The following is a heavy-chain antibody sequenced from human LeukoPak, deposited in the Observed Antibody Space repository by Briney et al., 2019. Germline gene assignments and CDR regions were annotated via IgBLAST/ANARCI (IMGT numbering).Heavy chain of an antibody. CDR1: GYTFTGYY. D-gene: IGHD5-12*01. Sequence: ASVKDSCKASGYTFTGYYMHWVRQAPGKGFEWMGWINPDSGGTNYAQKFQGTVTMTRDTSISTVYMELSRLRYEDAAVYYCARGEATDYWGQGTLVTVSS. J-gene: IGHJ4*02. CDR3: ARGEATDY. V-gene: IGHV1-2*02. CDR2: INPDSGGT.